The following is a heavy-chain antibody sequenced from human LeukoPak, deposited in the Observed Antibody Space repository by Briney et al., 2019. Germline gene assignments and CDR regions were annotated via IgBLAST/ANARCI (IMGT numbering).Heavy chain of an antibody. CDR3: ARASVGATSRGAFDI. CDR1: GGSFSGYY. J-gene: IGHJ3*02. Sequence: PSETLSLTCAVYGGSFSGYYWSWIRQPPGKGLEWIGEINHSGSTNYNPSLKSRVTISVDTSKNQFSLKLSSVTAADTAVYYCARASVGATSRGAFDIWGQGTMVTVSS. V-gene: IGHV4-34*01. D-gene: IGHD1-26*01. CDR2: INHSGST.